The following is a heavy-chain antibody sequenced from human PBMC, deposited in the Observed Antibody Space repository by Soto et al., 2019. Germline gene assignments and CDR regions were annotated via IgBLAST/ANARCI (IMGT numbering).Heavy chain of an antibody. V-gene: IGHV1-69*01. CDR3: AREGLYSNTRDPLFDY. J-gene: IGHJ4*02. CDR2: IIPIFGTA. Sequence: QVQLVQSGAEVKKPGSSVNVSCKASGGTFSSYAISWVRQAPGQGLEWMGGIIPIFGTANYAQKFQGRVTITADESTSTAYMELSSLRSEDTAVYYCAREGLYSNTRDPLFDYWGQGTLVTVSS. D-gene: IGHD4-4*01. CDR1: GGTFSSYA.